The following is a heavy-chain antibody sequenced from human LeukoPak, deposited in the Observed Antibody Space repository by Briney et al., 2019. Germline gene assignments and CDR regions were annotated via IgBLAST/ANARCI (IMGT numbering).Heavy chain of an antibody. CDR1: GFTFSSYG. CDR3: ARVRGWRDGSPYFDY. V-gene: IGHV3-30*02. CDR2: IRYDGSNK. D-gene: IGHD5-24*01. Sequence: PGGSLRLSCAASGFTFSSYGMHWVRQAPGKGLEWVAFIRYDGSNKYYADSVKGRFTISRDNSKNTLYLQMNSLRAEDTAVYYCARVRGWRDGSPYFDYWGQGTLVTVSS. J-gene: IGHJ4*02.